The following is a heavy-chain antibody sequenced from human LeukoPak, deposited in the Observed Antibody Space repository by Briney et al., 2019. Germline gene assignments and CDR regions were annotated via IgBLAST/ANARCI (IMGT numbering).Heavy chain of an antibody. CDR1: GFTFSSYA. V-gene: IGHV3-23*01. J-gene: IGHJ4*02. CDR3: AREGVEGGYDFWSGYIDY. D-gene: IGHD3-3*01. CDR2: ISGGGGST. Sequence: PGGSLRLSCAASGFTFSSYAMSWVRQAPGKGLEWVSAISGGGGSTYYADSVKGRFTISRDNSKNTLYLQMNSLRAEDTAVYYCAREGVEGGYDFWSGYIDYWGQGTLVTVSS.